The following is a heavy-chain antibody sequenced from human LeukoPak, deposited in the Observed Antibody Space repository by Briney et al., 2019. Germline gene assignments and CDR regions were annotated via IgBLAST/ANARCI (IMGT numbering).Heavy chain of an antibody. CDR1: GFTFSSYV. V-gene: IGHV3-7*03. J-gene: IGHJ4*02. CDR2: IKQDGSET. CDR3: ARDSGGRVYNY. D-gene: IGHD6-13*01. Sequence: GGSLRLSCAASGFTFSSYVMSWVRQAPGKGLEWVANIKQDGSETYYVDSVKGRSTISRDNAKNSLYLQMNSLRAEDTAVYYCARDSGGRVYNYWGQGTLVTVSS.